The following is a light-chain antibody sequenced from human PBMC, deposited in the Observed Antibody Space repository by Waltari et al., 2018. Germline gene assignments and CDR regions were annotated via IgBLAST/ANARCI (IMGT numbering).Light chain of an antibody. V-gene: IGLV2-8*01. CDR3: SSYAGGSSLM. CDR2: EVT. J-gene: IGLJ3*02. Sequence: QSALTPPPSASGSPGQSITISCTGISPDVEGYDPVLWYQQHPGKAPKLLIYEVTKRPSGVPDRFSGSKSDNTASLAVSGLQAEDEADYYCSSYAGGSSLMFGGGTKLTVL. CDR1: SPDVEGYDP.